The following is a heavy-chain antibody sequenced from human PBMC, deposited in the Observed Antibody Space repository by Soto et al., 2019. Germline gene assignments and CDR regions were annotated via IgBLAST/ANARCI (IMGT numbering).Heavy chain of an antibody. Sequence: EVQLVETGGGLIQPGGSLRLSCAASGFTVSSNYMSWVRQAPGKGLEWVSVIYSGGSTSYADSVKGRFTISRDNSKNTLYLQMNRLRVEDTAVYYCARGEYSSGRYDNWGQGPLVTVSS. CDR1: GFTVSSNY. V-gene: IGHV3-53*02. D-gene: IGHD6-19*01. CDR2: IYSGGST. CDR3: ARGEYSSGRYDN. J-gene: IGHJ4*02.